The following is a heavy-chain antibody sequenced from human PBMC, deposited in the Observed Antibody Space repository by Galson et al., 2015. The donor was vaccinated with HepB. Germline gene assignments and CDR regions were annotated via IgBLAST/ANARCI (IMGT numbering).Heavy chain of an antibody. CDR2: ISGSGGST. CDR1: GFTFSSYA. D-gene: IGHD2-8*02. CDR3: AKDPGPLAGCPES. V-gene: IGHV3-23*01. Sequence: SLRLSCAASGFTFSSYAMSWVRQAPGKGLEWVSAISGSGGSTYYADSVKGRFTTSRDNSKNTLYLQMNSLRAEDTAVYYCAKDPGPLAGCPESWGQGTLVTVSS. J-gene: IGHJ5*02.